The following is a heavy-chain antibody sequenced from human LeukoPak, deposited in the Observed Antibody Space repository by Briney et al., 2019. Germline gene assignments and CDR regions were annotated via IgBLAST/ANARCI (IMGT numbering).Heavy chain of an antibody. V-gene: IGHV1-2*02. J-gene: IGHJ4*02. CDR3: ARDSYYYDSSGYYYVFDY. CDR1: GYTFTGYY. D-gene: IGHD3-22*01. Sequence: ASVKVSCKASGYTFTGYYMHWVRQAPGQGLEWMGWINPNSGGTNYAQKFQGRVTMTRDTSISTAYMELSRLRSDDTAVYYCARDSYYYDSSGYYYVFDYWGQGTLVTVSS. CDR2: INPNSGGT.